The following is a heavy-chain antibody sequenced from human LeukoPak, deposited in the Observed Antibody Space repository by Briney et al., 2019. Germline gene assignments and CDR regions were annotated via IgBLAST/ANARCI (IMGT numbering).Heavy chain of an antibody. J-gene: IGHJ5*02. D-gene: IGHD5-18*01. V-gene: IGHV3-23*01. Sequence: GGSLRLSCAASGFTFSSYAMSWVRQAPGKGLEWVSAISGSGGSTYYADSVKGRFTISRDNTKDTLYLQMNSLRAEDTAVYYCAKWSEREIQLWPWGQGTLVTVSS. CDR3: AKWSEREIQLWP. CDR2: ISGSGGST. CDR1: GFTFSSYA.